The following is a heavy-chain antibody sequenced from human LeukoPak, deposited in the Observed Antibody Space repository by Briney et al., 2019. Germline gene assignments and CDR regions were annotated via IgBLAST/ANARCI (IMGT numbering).Heavy chain of an antibody. D-gene: IGHD3-10*02. CDR1: GFTFSSYS. V-gene: IGHV3-21*01. CDR3: AELGITMIGGV. Sequence: GGSLRLSCAASGFTFSSYSMNWVRQAPGKGLEWVSFISTSSSYIYYADSVKGRFTISRDNSKNTLYLQMDSLRAEDTAVYYCAELGITMIGGVWGKGTTVTISS. J-gene: IGHJ6*04. CDR2: ISTSSSYI.